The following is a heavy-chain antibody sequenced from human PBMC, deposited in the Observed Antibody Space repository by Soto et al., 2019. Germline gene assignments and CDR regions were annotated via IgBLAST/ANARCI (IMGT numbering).Heavy chain of an antibody. CDR2: IIPIFGTA. V-gene: IGHV1-69*13. Sequence: SVKVSCKASGGTFSSYAISWVRQAPGQGLEWMGGIIPIFGTANYAQKFQGRVTITADESTSTAYMELSGLRSEDTAVYYCASTYCSSTSCRKSVGFYFDYWGQGTLVTVSS. J-gene: IGHJ4*02. CDR3: ASTYCSSTSCRKSVGFYFDY. CDR1: GGTFSSYA. D-gene: IGHD2-2*01.